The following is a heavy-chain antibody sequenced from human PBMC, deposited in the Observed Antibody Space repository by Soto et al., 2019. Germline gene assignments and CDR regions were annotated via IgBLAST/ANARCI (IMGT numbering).Heavy chain of an antibody. D-gene: IGHD3-22*01. CDR3: AKSRYSDSSGDFYDY. Sequence: GGSLRLSCAASAFTFNNYVMSWVRQAPGKGLEWVSGIGGSGRTTYYADSVKGRFTISRDNSNNTLFLQMNSLRAEDTAVYYCAKSRYSDSSGDFYDYWGQGTLVTVSS. V-gene: IGHV3-23*01. CDR1: AFTFNNYV. J-gene: IGHJ4*02. CDR2: IGGSGRTT.